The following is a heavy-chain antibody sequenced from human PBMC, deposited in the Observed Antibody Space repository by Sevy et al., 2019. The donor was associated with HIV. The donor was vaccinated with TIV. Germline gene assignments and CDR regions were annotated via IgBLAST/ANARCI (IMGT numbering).Heavy chain of an antibody. CDR2: FDPEDGET. CDR3: ATTKDYYDSSGYPFDY. V-gene: IGHV1-24*01. J-gene: IGHJ4*02. CDR1: GYTLTEFS. D-gene: IGHD3-22*01. Sequence: ASVKVSCKVSGYTLTEFSMHWVRQAPGKGLEWMGTFDPEDGETIYVQKFQGRVTMTEDTSTDTAYMELSSLRSEDTAVYYCATTKDYYDSSGYPFDYWGQGTLVTVSS.